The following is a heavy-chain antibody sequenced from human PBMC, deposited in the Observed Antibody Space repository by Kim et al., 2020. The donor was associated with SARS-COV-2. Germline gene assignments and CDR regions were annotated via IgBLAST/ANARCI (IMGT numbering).Heavy chain of an antibody. Sequence: GGSLRLSCAASGFTFSSYGMHWVRQAPGKGLEWVAVISYDGSNKYYADSVKGRFTISRDNSKNTLYLQMNSLRAEDTAVYYCAKVAESLWFGESTDHYY. D-gene: IGHD3-10*01. CDR3: AKVAESLWFGESTDHYY. J-gene: IGHJ6*01. CDR2: ISYDGSNK. V-gene: IGHV3-30*18. CDR1: GFTFSSYG.